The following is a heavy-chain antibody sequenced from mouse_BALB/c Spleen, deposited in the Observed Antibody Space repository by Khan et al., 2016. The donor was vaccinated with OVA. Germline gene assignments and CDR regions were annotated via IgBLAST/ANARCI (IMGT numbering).Heavy chain of an antibody. CDR3: ESRSWFAY. Sequence: EVQLVETGGGLVQPKGSLKLSCAASGFTFNTYAMHWVRQAPGKGLEWVARIRRNSNNSATYYADSVKDRFTISRDESQSMIYLQMNNLKTEDTAMYYCESRSWFAYWGQGTLVTVSA. V-gene: IGHV10-1*02. CDR2: IRRNSNNSAT. CDR1: GFTFNTYA. J-gene: IGHJ3*01.